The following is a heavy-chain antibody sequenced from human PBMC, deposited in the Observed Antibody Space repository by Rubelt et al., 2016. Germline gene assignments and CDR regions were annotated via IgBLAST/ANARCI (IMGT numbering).Heavy chain of an antibody. CDR1: GDSVSSNSAT. J-gene: IGHJ4*02. CDR3: ARGPGLLDY. V-gene: IGHV6-1*01. CDR2: TYYRSKWYS. D-gene: IGHD7-27*01. Sequence: QIQLQQSGPGLVKPSQTLSLTCAISGDSVSSNSATWNWIRQSPSRGLEWLGRTYYRSKWYSASAVSMKSRLSINPNTSTNRFSRQRNSVTPEDTAVDYCARGPGLLDYWDQGTLVTVSS.